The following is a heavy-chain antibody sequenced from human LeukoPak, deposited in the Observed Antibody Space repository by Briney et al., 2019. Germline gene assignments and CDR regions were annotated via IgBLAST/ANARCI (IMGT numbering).Heavy chain of an antibody. V-gene: IGHV4-31*03. CDR3: ARWIQLWAFIDY. D-gene: IGHD5-18*01. CDR2: IYYSGST. CDR1: GGSISSGGYY. J-gene: IGHJ4*02. Sequence: SQTLSLTCTVSGGSISSGGYYWSWIRQHPGKGLEWIGYIYYSGSTYYNPSLKSRVTISVDTSKNQLSLKLSSVTAADTAVYYCARWIQLWAFIDYWGQGTLVTVSS.